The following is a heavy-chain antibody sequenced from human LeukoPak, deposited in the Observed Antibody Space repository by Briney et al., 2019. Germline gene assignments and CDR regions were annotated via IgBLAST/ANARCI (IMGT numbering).Heavy chain of an antibody. CDR1: AFTFSIYG. Sequence: GGSLRLSCAASAFTFSIYGMHWVRQAASNGLESLAVIWFDGSNKYYADSVQGRFTISRDHAKNRLHLQMNSLRAEDTAVYYCAKDYRGYYDSSAWDYWGQGTLVTVSS. D-gene: IGHD3-22*01. CDR2: IWFDGSNK. CDR3: AKDYRGYYDSSAWDY. V-gene: IGHV3-33*06. J-gene: IGHJ4*02.